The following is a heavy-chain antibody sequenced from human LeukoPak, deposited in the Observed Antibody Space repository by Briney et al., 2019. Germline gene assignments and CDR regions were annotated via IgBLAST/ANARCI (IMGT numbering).Heavy chain of an antibody. J-gene: IGHJ4*02. CDR3: VRDGVGAPPFDY. D-gene: IGHD1-26*01. CDR1: GFTFSSNW. CDR2: VKGDGSST. Sequence: GGSLRLSCAASGFTFSSNWMHWVRQAPVKGLVWVSRVKGDGSSTSYADSVKGRFTISRDNAKNTLFLQMNSLRAEDTAVYYCVRDGVGAPPFDYWGQGTLVTVSS. V-gene: IGHV3-74*01.